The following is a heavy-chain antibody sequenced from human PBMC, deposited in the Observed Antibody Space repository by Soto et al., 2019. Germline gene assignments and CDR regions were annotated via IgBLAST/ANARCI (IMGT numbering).Heavy chain of an antibody. CDR3: ARGSSSWNNWFDP. CDR2: ISSSSSYI. Sequence: EVQLVESGGGLVKPGGSLRLSCAASGFTFSSYSMNWVRQAPGKGLEWVSSISSSSSYIYYADSVKGRFTISRDNAKNSLYQQMNSLEAEDTGVYDCARGSSSWNNWFDPWGQGTLVTVSS. J-gene: IGHJ5*02. CDR1: GFTFSSYS. V-gene: IGHV3-21*01. D-gene: IGHD6-13*01.